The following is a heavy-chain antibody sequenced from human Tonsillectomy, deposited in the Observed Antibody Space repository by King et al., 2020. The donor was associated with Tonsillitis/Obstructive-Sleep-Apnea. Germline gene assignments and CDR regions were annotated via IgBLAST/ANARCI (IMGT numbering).Heavy chain of an antibody. CDR2: IYFSGSN. Sequence: QLQESGPGLVKPSETLSLTCTVSGGSISSNHWSWIRQPQGKGLEWVGYIYFSGSNNYNPSLKRQVPISVDTSKNKFSQKLTSVTAADTAVYYCASRTTVVTTRYLQHWGQGTLVTVSS. CDR3: ASRTTVVTTRYLQH. V-gene: IGHV4-4*08. CDR1: GGSISSNH. J-gene: IGHJ1*01. D-gene: IGHD4-23*01.